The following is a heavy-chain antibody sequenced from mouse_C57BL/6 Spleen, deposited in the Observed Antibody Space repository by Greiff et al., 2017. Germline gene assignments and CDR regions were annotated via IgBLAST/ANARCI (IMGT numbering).Heavy chain of an antibody. CDR3: AREDYYGGYAMDY. CDR2: IYPRDGST. V-gene: IGHV1-78*01. J-gene: IGHJ4*01. D-gene: IGHD1-1*01. Sequence: VQLQQSDGELVKPGASVKISCKVSGYTFTDHTIHWMKQRPEQGLEWIGYIYPRDGSTKYNEKFKGKATLTADKSSSTAYMQLNSLTSEDSAVYFCAREDYYGGYAMDYWGQGTSVTVSS. CDR1: GYTFTDHT.